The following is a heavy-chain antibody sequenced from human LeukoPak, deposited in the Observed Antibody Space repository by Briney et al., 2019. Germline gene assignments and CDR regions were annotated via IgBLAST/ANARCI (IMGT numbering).Heavy chain of an antibody. CDR3: ARVPAAILEEYYYYYMDV. V-gene: IGHV3-21*01. D-gene: IGHD2-2*02. CDR2: ISSSSSYI. CDR1: GFTFSSYS. J-gene: IGHJ6*03. Sequence: GGSLRLSCAASGFTFSSYSMNWVRQAPGKGLEGVSSISSSSSYIYYADSVKGRFTISRDNAKNSLYLQMNSLRAEDTAVYYCARVPAAILEEYYYYYMDVWGKGTTVTVSS.